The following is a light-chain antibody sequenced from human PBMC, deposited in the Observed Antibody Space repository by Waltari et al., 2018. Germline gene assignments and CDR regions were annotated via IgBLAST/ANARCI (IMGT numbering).Light chain of an antibody. V-gene: IGKV4-1*01. J-gene: IGKJ1*01. CDR2: WAS. CDR1: QSVLYSSNNKNY. CDR3: QQYYSIWT. Sequence: DIVMTQSPDSLAVSLGERVTINCKSSQSVLYSSNNKNYLAWYQQKPGQPPKLLIYWASTRESGVPDRFSGSGSGTDFTLTISSLQAEDVAVYYCQQYYSIWTFGQGTKVEIK.